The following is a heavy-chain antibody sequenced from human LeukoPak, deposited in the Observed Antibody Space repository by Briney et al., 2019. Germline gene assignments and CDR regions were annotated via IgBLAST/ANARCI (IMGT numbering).Heavy chain of an antibody. CDR1: GFTVSSNY. D-gene: IGHD6-13*01. J-gene: IGHJ4*02. CDR2: IYSGGST. CDR3: ARHGGAAAGTGDY. Sequence: GGSLRLSCAASGFTVSSNYMSWVRQAPGKGLEWVSVIYSGGSTYYADSVKGRFTISRDNSKNTLYLQMNSLRAEDTAVYYCARHGGAAAGTGDYWGQGTLVTVSS. V-gene: IGHV3-66*04.